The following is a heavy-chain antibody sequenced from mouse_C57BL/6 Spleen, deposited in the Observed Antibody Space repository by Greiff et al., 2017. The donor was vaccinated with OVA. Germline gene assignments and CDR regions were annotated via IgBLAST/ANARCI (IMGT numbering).Heavy chain of an antibody. Sequence: QVTLKVSGPGILQSSQSLSLTCSFSGFSLSTSGMGVSWIRQPSGKGLEWLAHIYWDDDKRYNPSLKSRLTISKDTSRNQVFLKITSVDTADTATYYCARKGYYGSSFYYFDYWGQGTTLTVSS. CDR2: IYWDDDK. V-gene: IGHV8-12*01. J-gene: IGHJ2*01. CDR3: ARKGYYGSSFYYFDY. D-gene: IGHD1-1*01. CDR1: GFSLSTSGMG.